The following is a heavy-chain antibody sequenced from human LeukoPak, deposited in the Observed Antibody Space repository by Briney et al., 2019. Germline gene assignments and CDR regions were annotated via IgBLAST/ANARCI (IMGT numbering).Heavy chain of an antibody. CDR1: GGSISSYY. V-gene: IGHV4-59*01. CDR3: ARGPTVNNYYYGMDV. J-gene: IGHJ6*02. D-gene: IGHD4-17*01. Sequence: SETLSLTCTVSGGSISSYYWSWIRQPPGKGLEWIGYIYYSGSTNYNPSLKSRVTMSVDTSKKQFSLKLSSVTAADTAVYFCARGPTVNNYYYGMDVWGRGTTVTVSS. CDR2: IYYSGST.